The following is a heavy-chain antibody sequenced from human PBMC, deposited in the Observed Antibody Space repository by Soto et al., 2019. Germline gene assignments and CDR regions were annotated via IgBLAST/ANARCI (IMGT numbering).Heavy chain of an antibody. CDR1: GFTFSSYG. Sequence: PGGSLRLSCAASGFTFSSYGMHWVRQAPGKGLEWVAVISYDGSNKYYADSVKGRFTISRDNSKNTLYLQMNSPRAEDTAVYYCANGLRYFTAFDIWGQGTMVTVSS. CDR3: ANGLRYFTAFDI. V-gene: IGHV3-30*18. CDR2: ISYDGSNK. D-gene: IGHD3-9*01. J-gene: IGHJ3*02.